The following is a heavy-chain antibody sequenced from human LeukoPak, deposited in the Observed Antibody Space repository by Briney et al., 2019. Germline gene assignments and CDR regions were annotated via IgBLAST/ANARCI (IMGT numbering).Heavy chain of an antibody. CDR3: ARDGLGYYYGSGSRPLYYYYYMDV. Sequence: PGGSLRLSCAASGFTFSSYWMHWVRQAPGKRLVWASRINSDGSSTSYADSVKGRFTISRDNAKNTLYLQMNSLRAEDTAVYYCARDGLGYYYGSGSRPLYYYYYMDVWGKGTTVTVSS. J-gene: IGHJ6*03. V-gene: IGHV3-74*01. D-gene: IGHD3-10*01. CDR1: GFTFSSYW. CDR2: INSDGSST.